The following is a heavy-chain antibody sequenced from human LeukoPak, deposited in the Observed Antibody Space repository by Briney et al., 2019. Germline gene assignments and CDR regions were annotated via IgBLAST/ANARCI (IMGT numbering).Heavy chain of an antibody. Sequence: GGSLRLSCAASGFTFSTYGSHWVRQAPGKGLEWVAVIADDGKTTYYADSVKGRFTISRDNSKNTLYLQMNSLRAEDAAVYYCARSGPVAGHHYYHYYYMDVWGKGTTVTVSS. V-gene: IGHV3-30*03. CDR3: ARSGPVAGHHYYHYYYMDV. J-gene: IGHJ6*03. D-gene: IGHD6-19*01. CDR1: GFTFSTYG. CDR2: IADDGKTT.